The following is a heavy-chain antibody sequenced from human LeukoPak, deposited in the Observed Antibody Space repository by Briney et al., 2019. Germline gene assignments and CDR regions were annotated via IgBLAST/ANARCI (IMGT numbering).Heavy chain of an antibody. D-gene: IGHD2-15*01. J-gene: IGHJ5*02. CDR3: ARVVVVAATKNWFDP. V-gene: IGHV1-18*01. CDR1: GYTFTSYG. Sequence: ASVKVSCKASGYTFTSYGISWVRQAPGQGLEWMGWISVYNGNTNYAQKLQGRVTMTTDTSTSTAYMELRSLRSDDTAVYYCARVVVVAATKNWFDPWGQGTLVTVSS. CDR2: ISVYNGNT.